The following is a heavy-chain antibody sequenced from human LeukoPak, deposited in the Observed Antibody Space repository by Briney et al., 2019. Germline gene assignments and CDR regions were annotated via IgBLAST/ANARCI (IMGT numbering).Heavy chain of an antibody. Sequence: PSETLSLTCTVSGGSISNYYWSWIRQPAGKGLEWIGRIYSSGTTIYNPSLKSRVTMSVDTSKNQFSLKLSSVTAADTAVYYCARHLYRGTIFGRADAFDIWGQGTMVTVSS. CDR3: ARHLYRGTIFGRADAFDI. CDR2: IYSSGTT. CDR1: GGSISNYY. V-gene: IGHV4-4*07. D-gene: IGHD3-3*01. J-gene: IGHJ3*02.